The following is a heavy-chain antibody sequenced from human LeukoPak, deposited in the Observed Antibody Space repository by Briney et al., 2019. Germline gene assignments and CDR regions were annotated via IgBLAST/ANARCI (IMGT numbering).Heavy chain of an antibody. CDR1: GFTFSHYA. V-gene: IGHV3-23*01. D-gene: IGHD3-10*01. J-gene: IGHJ4*02. CDR2: IGLSGGNT. Sequence: GGSLRLSCAASGFTFSHYAMTWVRQAPGKGLEWVSIIGLSGGNTYYADSVKGRFTISRDNSKNTLSLQMNSLRAEDTAVYYCWKVSLCGSGNSYLDLWGQGTRGTVSS. CDR3: WKVSLCGSGNSYLDL.